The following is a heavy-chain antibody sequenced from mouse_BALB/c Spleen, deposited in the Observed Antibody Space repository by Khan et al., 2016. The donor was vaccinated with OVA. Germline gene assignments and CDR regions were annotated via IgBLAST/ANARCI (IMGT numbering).Heavy chain of an antibody. V-gene: IGHV3-2*02. CDR3: ARTARIKY. CDR1: GYSITSGYG. D-gene: IGHD1-2*01. Sequence: EVQLQESGPGLVKPSQSLSLTCTVTGYSITSGYGWNWIRQFPGNKLEWMGYISYSGSTNYKPSLKSRISITRDTSKNQFFLQLNSVTNEDTATYYCARTARIKYWGQGTTLTVSS. CDR2: ISYSGST. J-gene: IGHJ2*01.